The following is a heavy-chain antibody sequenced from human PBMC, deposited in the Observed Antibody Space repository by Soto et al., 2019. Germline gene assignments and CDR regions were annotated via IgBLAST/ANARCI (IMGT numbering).Heavy chain of an antibody. J-gene: IGHJ6*02. CDR3: ARGQRPSYYYYYYGMDV. D-gene: IGHD5-18*01. CDR1: GGSISSGGYS. Sequence: SETLSLTCAVSGGSISSGGYSWSWIRQPPGKGLEWIGYIYHSGSTYYNPSLKSRVTISVDRSKNQFSLKLSSVTAADTAVYYCARGQRPSYYYYYYGMDVWGQGTTVTVSS. CDR2: IYHSGST. V-gene: IGHV4-30-2*01.